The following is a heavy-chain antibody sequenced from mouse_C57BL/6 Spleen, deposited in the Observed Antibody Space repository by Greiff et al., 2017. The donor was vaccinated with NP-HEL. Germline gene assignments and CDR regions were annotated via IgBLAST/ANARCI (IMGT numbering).Heavy chain of an antibody. D-gene: IGHD2-4*01. CDR1: GFSLSTSGMG. J-gene: IGHJ2*01. Sequence: QVTLKESGPGILQSSQTLSLTCSFSGFSLSTSGMGVSWIRQPPGKGLEWLAHIYWDDDKRYHPSLKSRLTISKDTSRNQVFLKITSVSTADTATYYCARRRGDYDDGYYFDYWGQGTTLTVSS. CDR2: IYWDDDK. CDR3: ARRRGDYDDGYYFDY. V-gene: IGHV8-12*01.